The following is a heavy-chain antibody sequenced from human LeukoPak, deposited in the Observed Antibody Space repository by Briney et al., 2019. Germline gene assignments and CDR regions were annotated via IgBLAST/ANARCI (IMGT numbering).Heavy chain of an antibody. CDR3: ARGPAAAGTIDAFDI. V-gene: IGHV4-59*01. CDR1: GGSISSYY. CDR2: IYYSGST. D-gene: IGHD6-13*01. J-gene: IGHJ3*02. Sequence: SETLSRTCTVSGGSISSYYWSWIRQPPGKGLEWIGYIYYSGSTNYNPSLKSRVTISVDTSKNQFSLKLSSVTAADTAVYYCARGPAAAGTIDAFDIWGQGTMVTVSS.